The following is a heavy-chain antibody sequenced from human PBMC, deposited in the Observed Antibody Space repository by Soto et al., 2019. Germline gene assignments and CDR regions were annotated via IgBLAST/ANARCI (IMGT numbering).Heavy chain of an antibody. V-gene: IGHV1-18*01. CDR3: ARSKGYSNNNLYYLDY. CDR2: ISPYNGKA. Sequence: QVQLVQSGPEIKKPGASVKVSCEVSGYSFTDYGFSWVRRAPGQGLEWLGWISPYNGKAFYVKNFQDRLTMTTDTATSTVYMDLSRLTSDDTAIYYCARSKGYSNNNLYYLDYWGQGTLVTVSS. J-gene: IGHJ4*02. D-gene: IGHD2-15*01. CDR1: GYSFTDYG.